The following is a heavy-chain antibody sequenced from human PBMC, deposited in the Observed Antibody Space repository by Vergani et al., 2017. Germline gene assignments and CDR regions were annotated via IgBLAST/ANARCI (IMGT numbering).Heavy chain of an antibody. CDR1: GFTFSTYW. Sequence: EVQLVESGGGLVQPGGSLRLSCAASGFTFSTYWMTWFRQAPGKGLEWVASINEDGSAKRYGDSVEGRFTISRDNAETSVYLPMNSLRAEDTAFYYCARRSDPRTNWGYFDFWGQGTLATVSS. V-gene: IGHV3-7*01. CDR2: INEDGSAK. D-gene: IGHD7-27*01. J-gene: IGHJ4*02. CDR3: ARRSDPRTNWGYFDF.